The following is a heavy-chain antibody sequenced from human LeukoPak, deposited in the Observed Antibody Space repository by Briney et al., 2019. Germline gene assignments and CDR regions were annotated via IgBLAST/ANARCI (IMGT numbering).Heavy chain of an antibody. D-gene: IGHD1-26*01. CDR2: ISGSGGST. Sequence: GGSLRLSCAASGFTFSSYAMSWVRQAPGKGLEWVSAISGSGGSTYYADSVKGRFTISRDNSKNTLYLQMNSLRAEDTAVYYRAKDLSEWELHDYWGQGTLVTVSS. V-gene: IGHV3-23*01. CDR3: AKDLSEWELHDY. CDR1: GFTFSSYA. J-gene: IGHJ4*02.